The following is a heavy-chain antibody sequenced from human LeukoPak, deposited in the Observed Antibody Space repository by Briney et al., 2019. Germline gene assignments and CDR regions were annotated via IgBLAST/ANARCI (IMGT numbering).Heavy chain of an antibody. CDR1: GGSFNSGY. CDR2: IYYSGNT. D-gene: IGHD6-13*01. CDR3: ARDGAGRSFYY. V-gene: IGHV4-59*01. J-gene: IGHJ4*02. Sequence: MSSETLSLTCTVSGGSFNSGYWSWLRQPPGKGLEWIGYIYYSGNTNYNPSLKSRVTTSLDTSNNLFSLRLSSVTAADTAIYYCARDGAGRSFYYWGQGTLVTVSS.